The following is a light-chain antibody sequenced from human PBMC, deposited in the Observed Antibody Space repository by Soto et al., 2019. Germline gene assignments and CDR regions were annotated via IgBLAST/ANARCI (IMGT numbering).Light chain of an antibody. J-gene: IGKJ1*01. V-gene: IGKV3-20*01. CDR1: QSVTSSY. CDR3: HQYGSSPPWT. CDR2: GAS. Sequence: EIVLTQSPGTLSLSPGEGATLSCRASQSVTSSYLAWFQQKPGQAPRLLIYGASSRATGFPDRFSGSGSGTDFTLSNSRLEHEDFAVYYCHQYGSSPPWTFGQGTKVEIK.